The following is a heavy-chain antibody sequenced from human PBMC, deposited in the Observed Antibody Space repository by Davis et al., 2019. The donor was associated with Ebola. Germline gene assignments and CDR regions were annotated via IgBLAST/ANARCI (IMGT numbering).Heavy chain of an antibody. D-gene: IGHD2-15*01. J-gene: IGHJ5*02. Sequence: MPGGFLRPSCPLLGASTSSYYWRWTRQPPGTGLEWLGYIYYSGSTNYNPSLKSRVTISVDTSKNQFSLKLSSVTAADTAVYYCARDPRFYCSGGSCYSQNWFDPWGQGTLVTVSS. CDR1: GASTSSYY. V-gene: IGHV4-59*01. CDR2: IYYSGST. CDR3: ARDPRFYCSGGSCYSQNWFDP.